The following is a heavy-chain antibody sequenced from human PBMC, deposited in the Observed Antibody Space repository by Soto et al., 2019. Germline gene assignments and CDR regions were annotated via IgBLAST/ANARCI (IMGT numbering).Heavy chain of an antibody. V-gene: IGHV3-11*01. CDR3: ARDLRGYDSKSYYYYYYMDV. D-gene: IGHD5-12*01. Sequence: QVQLVESGGGLVKPGGSLRLSCEASGFTFSDFQMSWIRQSPGKGLEWVSYISGGGTTTYNADSVKGRFTISRDNAKNSLFLQMDSLRAEDTAVYYCARDLRGYDSKSYYYYYYMDVWGNGTTVTVSS. J-gene: IGHJ6*03. CDR1: GFTFSDFQ. CDR2: ISGGGTTT.